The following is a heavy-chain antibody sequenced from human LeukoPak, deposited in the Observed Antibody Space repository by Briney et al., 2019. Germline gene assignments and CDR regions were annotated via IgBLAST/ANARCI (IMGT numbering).Heavy chain of an antibody. CDR1: GGSFSGYY. CDR2: INHSGST. V-gene: IGHV4-34*01. J-gene: IGHJ5*02. Sequence: SETLSLTCAVYGGSFSGYYWSWIRQPPGKGLEWIGEINHSGSTNYNPSLKSRVTISVDTSKNQFSLKPSSVTAADTAVYYCARVGSWSRSWFDPWGQGTLVTVSS. CDR3: ARVGSWSRSWFDP. D-gene: IGHD6-13*01.